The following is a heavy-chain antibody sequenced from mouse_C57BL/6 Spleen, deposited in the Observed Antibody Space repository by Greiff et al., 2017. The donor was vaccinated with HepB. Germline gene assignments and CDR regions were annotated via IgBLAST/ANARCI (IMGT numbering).Heavy chain of an antibody. CDR2: ISSGSSTI. J-gene: IGHJ4*01. V-gene: IGHV5-17*01. D-gene: IGHD1-1*02. CDR1: GFTFSDYG. CDR3: ARGAMGYAMDY. Sequence: EVQRVESGGGLVKPGGSLKLSCAASGFTFSDYGMHWVRQAPEKGLEWVAYISSGSSTIYYADTVKGRFTISRDNAKNTLFLQMTSLRSEDTAMHYCARGAMGYAMDYWGQGTSVTVSS.